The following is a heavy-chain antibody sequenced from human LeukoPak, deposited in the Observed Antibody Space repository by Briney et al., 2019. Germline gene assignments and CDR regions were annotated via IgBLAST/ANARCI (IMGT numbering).Heavy chain of an antibody. CDR3: AKSSSSRAGADY. CDR2: IKLDGSEK. CDR1: GFTLSRYW. V-gene: IGHV3-7*02. D-gene: IGHD6-6*01. J-gene: IGHJ4*02. Sequence: SGGSLRLSCAVSGFTLSRYWMSWVRQAPGKGLEWVANIKLDGSEKHYVDSVKGRFTISRDNAKNSLYLQMSSLRAEDTAVYYCAKSSSSRAGADYWGQGTLVTVSS.